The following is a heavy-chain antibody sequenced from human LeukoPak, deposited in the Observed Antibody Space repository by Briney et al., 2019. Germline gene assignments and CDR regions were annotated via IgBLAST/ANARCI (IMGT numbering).Heavy chain of an antibody. CDR2: FDPEDGET. Sequence: ASVKVSCKVSGYTLTELSMHWVRQAPGKGLEWMGGFDPEDGETIYARKFQGRVTMTEDTSTDTAYMELSSLRSEDTAVYYCATDFKGGYGSGSDWGQGTLVTVSS. V-gene: IGHV1-24*01. J-gene: IGHJ4*02. CDR1: GYTLTELS. D-gene: IGHD3-10*01. CDR3: ATDFKGGYGSGSD.